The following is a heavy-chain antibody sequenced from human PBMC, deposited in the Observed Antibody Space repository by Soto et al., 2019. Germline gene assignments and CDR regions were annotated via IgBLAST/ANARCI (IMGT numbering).Heavy chain of an antibody. V-gene: IGHV3-48*01. CDR2: ISSSSSTI. D-gene: IGHD3-10*01. CDR1: GFTFSSYW. J-gene: IGHJ6*02. CDR3: AFGEESRYYYYGMDV. Sequence: PGGSLRLSCAASGFTFSSYWMTWVRQAPGKGLEWVSYISSSSSTIYYADSVKGRFTISRDNAKNSLYLQMNSLRAEDTAVYYCAFGEESRYYYYGMDVWGQGTMVTVSS.